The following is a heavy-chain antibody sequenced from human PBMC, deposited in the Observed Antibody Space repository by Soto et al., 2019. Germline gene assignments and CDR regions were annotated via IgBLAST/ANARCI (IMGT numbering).Heavy chain of an antibody. V-gene: IGHV4-61*01. CDR2: IYYSGST. CDR1: GGSVSSGSYY. CDR3: ARSYAPLGYYFDY. J-gene: IGHJ4*02. D-gene: IGHD4-17*01. Sequence: SETLSLTCTVSGGSVSSGSYYWSWIRQPPGKGLEWIGYIYYSGSTNYNPSLKSRVTISVDTSKNQFSLKLSSVTAADTAVYYCARSYAPLGYYFDYWGQGTLVTVSS.